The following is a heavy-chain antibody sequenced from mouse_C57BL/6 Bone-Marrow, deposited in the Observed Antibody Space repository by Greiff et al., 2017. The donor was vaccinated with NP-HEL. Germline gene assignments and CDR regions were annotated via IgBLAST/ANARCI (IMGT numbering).Heavy chain of an antibody. Sequence: EVKMMEDGGGLVKPGGSLKLSCAASGFTFSDYGMHWVRQAPEKGLEWVAYISSGSSTIYYADTVKGRFTISRDNAKNTLFLQMTSLRSEDTAMYYCARFITTAPYYAMDYWGQGTSVTVSS. CDR3: ARFITTAPYYAMDY. CDR1: GFTFSDYG. D-gene: IGHD1-1*01. CDR2: ISSGSSTI. V-gene: IGHV5-17*01. J-gene: IGHJ4*01.